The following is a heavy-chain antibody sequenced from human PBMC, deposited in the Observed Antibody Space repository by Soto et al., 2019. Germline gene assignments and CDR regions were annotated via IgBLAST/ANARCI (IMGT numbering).Heavy chain of an antibody. CDR1: GYTFNNYG. J-gene: IGHJ4*02. V-gene: IGHV1-18*01. CDR2: ISAYNGNT. D-gene: IGHD3-22*01. Sequence: QVQLLQSGAEVKKPGASVKVSCKASGYTFNNYGISWVRQAPGQGLEWMGWISAYNGNTNYAQKLQGRVTMXTXTXXSTAYMELRSLRSDDTAVYYCARVTGGYYDSSGYYLWYFDYWGQGTLVTVSS. CDR3: ARVTGGYYDSSGYYLWYFDY.